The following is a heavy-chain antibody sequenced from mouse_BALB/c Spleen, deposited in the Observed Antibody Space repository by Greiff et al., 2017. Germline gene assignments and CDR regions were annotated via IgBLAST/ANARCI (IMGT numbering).Heavy chain of an antibody. CDR1: GFNIKDTY. D-gene: IGHD1-1*01. J-gene: IGHJ1*01. CDR2: IDPANGNT. Sequence: EVQLQQSGAELVKPGASVKLSCTASGFNIKDTYMHWVKQRPEQGLEWIGRIDPANGNTKYDPKFQGKATITADTSSNTAYLQLSSLTSEDSAVYYCARFYYGSSYWYFDVWGAGTTVTVSS. V-gene: IGHV14-3*02. CDR3: ARFYYGSSYWYFDV.